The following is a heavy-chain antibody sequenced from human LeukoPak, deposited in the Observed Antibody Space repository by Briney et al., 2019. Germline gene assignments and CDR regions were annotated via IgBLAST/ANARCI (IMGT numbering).Heavy chain of an antibody. CDR1: GFTFSSYA. CDR3: AKLGLHYDILTGSYMMDAFDI. CDR2: ISGSGAST. D-gene: IGHD3-9*01. Sequence: QPGGSLRLSCAASGFTFSSYAMSWVRQAPGKGLEWVSAISGSGASTYYADSVKGRFTISRDNSKNTLYLQMNSLRVEDTAVYYCAKLGLHYDILTGSYMMDAFDIWGQGTTVTVSS. J-gene: IGHJ3*02. V-gene: IGHV3-23*01.